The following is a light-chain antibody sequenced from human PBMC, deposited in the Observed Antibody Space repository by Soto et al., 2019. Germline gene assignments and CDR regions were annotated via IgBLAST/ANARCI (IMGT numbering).Light chain of an antibody. J-gene: IGKJ4*01. CDR3: QQYNSYPLT. Sequence: DIQVTQSPPTLSASVGDRVTITCRASQSISSWLAWYQQKPGKAPKLLIYKASSLESRVPSRFSGSGSGTEFTLTISSLQPDDFATYYCQQYNSYPLTFGGGTKVDIK. V-gene: IGKV1-5*03. CDR2: KAS. CDR1: QSISSW.